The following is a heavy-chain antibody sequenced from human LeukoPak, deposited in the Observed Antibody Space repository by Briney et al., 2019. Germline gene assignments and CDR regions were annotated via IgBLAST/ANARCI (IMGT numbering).Heavy chain of an antibody. CDR3: ARDTLGTLDI. J-gene: IGHJ3*02. CDR2: IYYSGST. Sequence: SETLSLTCTVSGGSISSHYWSWIRQPPGKGLEWIGYIYYSGSTNYNPSLKSRVTISVDTSKNQFSLQLSSVTAADRAVYYCARDTLGTLDIWGQGTMVTVSS. D-gene: IGHD1-1*01. V-gene: IGHV4-59*11. CDR1: GGSISSHY.